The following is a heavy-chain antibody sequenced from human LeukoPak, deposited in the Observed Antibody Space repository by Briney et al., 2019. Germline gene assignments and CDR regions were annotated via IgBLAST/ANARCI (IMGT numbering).Heavy chain of an antibody. V-gene: IGHV1-8*01. CDR2: MNPDSGNT. CDR1: GYTFTTHD. Sequence: ASVKVSCKASGYTFTTHDINWVRQAPGQGLVCMGWMNPDSGNTGYAQRFQGRVTMTGDSSRSTAYMELSSLTSEDTAVYYCTRTLVRGVFGMDVWGQGTTVTVSS. CDR3: TRTLVRGVFGMDV. J-gene: IGHJ6*02. D-gene: IGHD3-10*01.